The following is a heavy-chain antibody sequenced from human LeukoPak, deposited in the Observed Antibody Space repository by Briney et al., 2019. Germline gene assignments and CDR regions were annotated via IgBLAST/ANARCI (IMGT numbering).Heavy chain of an antibody. V-gene: IGHV3-23*01. J-gene: IGHJ1*01. Sequence: HTGGSLRLSCAASGFTFSSYGMSWVRQAPGKGLEWVSVISGIGTGGTTYYADSVKGRFTISKDNSKNTLYLQMNTLRPEDTAVYYCVKADAFPSNTYFQYWGQGTLVIVSS. CDR2: ISGIGTGGTT. D-gene: IGHD3-3*02. CDR1: GFTFSSYG. CDR3: VKADAFPSNTYFQY.